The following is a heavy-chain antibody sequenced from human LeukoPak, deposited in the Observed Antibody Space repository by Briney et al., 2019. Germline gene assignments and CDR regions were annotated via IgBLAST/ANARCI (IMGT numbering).Heavy chain of an antibody. D-gene: IGHD3-22*01. Sequence: GGSLRLSCAASGFTLSSNYMSWVRQAPGKGLEWVSVIYSGGSTYYADSVKGRFTISRDNSKNTLYLQMNSLRAEDTAVYYCASSSYYYDSSGLTHFDYWGQGTLVTVSS. CDR2: IYSGGST. J-gene: IGHJ4*02. V-gene: IGHV3-53*01. CDR3: ASSSYYYDSSGLTHFDY. CDR1: GFTLSSNY.